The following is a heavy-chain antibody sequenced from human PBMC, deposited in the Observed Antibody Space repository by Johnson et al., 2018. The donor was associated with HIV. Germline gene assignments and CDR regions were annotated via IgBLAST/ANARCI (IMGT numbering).Heavy chain of an antibody. CDR2: IRHDGRNE. CDR3: ASPRAVAGGGAFDI. V-gene: IGHV3-30*02. CDR1: GFTFRSYW. D-gene: IGHD6-19*01. Sequence: QVQLVESGGGLVQPGGSLRLSCAASGFTFRSYWMTWVRQAPGKGLEWVAFIRHDGRNEYYADYVTGRFTISRDNSKTTLYRQMNSLRVEETAVYYWASPRAVAGGGAFDIWGQGTMVTVSS. J-gene: IGHJ3*02.